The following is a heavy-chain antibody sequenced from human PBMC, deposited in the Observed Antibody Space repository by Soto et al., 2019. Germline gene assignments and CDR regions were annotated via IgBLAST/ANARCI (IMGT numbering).Heavy chain of an antibody. CDR1: GFTFSYYY. V-gene: IGHV3-11*06. CDR3: AREGGYCSSTSCPGY. J-gene: IGHJ4*02. CDR2: ISSSSSYT. Sequence: GGSLRLSCAASGFTFSYYYMSWIRQAPGKGLEWVSYISSSSSYTNYADSVKGRFTISRDNAKNSLYLQMNSLRAEDTAVYYCAREGGYCSSTSCPGYWGQGTLVTVSS. D-gene: IGHD2-2*01.